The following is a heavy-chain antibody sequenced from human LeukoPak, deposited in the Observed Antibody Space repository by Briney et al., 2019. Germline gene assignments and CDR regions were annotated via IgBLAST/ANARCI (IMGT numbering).Heavy chain of an antibody. CDR3: ASEDTG. D-gene: IGHD4-17*01. Sequence: PGGSLRLSCAASGFTFRSYSMNWVRQAPGKGLEWVANIKQDGSEKFYVDSVKGRFTISRDNAKNSLYLQMNSLRAEDTAVYYCASEDTGWGQGTLVTVSS. J-gene: IGHJ4*02. CDR1: GFTFRSYS. CDR2: IKQDGSEK. V-gene: IGHV3-7*01.